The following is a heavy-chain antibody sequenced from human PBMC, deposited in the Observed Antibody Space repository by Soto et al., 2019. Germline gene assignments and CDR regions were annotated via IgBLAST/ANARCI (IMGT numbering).Heavy chain of an antibody. J-gene: IGHJ5*02. V-gene: IGHV4-4*02. CDR2: IYHSGST. D-gene: IGHD6-13*01. Sequence: SETLSLTCAVSGGSISSSNWWSWVRQPPGKGLEWIGEIYHSGSTNYNPSLKSRVTISVDKSKNQFSLKLSSVTAADTAVYYCARSDSSSWLWEWFDPWGQGTLVTVSS. CDR3: ARSDSSSWLWEWFDP. CDR1: GGSISSSNW.